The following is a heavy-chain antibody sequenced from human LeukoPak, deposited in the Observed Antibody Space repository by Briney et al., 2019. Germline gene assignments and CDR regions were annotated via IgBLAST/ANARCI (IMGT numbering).Heavy chain of an antibody. CDR3: ARDKCSSTSCSWFDP. D-gene: IGHD2-2*01. CDR1: GFTFSSYS. V-gene: IGHV3-21*01. CDR2: ISSSSSYI. J-gene: IGHJ5*02. Sequence: GGSLRLSCAASGFTFSSYSMNWVRQAPGKGLEWVSSISSSSSYIYYADSVKGRFTISRDNAKNSLYLQMNSPRAEDTAVYYCARDKCSSTSCSWFDPWGQGTLVTVSS.